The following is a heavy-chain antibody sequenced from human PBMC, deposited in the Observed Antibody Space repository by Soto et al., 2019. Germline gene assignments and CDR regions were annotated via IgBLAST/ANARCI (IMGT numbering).Heavy chain of an antibody. Sequence: ASVKVSCKASGYTFTSYAMHWVRQAPGQRLGWMGWINAGNGNTKYSQQFQGRVTMTRDTSTNTAYMELSSLRSEDTAVYHCATAPNYDFWSGSYFDYWGQGTLVTLSS. V-gene: IGHV1-3*01. D-gene: IGHD3-3*01. CDR1: GYTFTSYA. CDR3: ATAPNYDFWSGSYFDY. J-gene: IGHJ4*02. CDR2: INAGNGNT.